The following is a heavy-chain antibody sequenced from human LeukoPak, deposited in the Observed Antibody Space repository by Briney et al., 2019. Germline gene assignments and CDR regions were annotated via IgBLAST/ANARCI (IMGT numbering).Heavy chain of an antibody. CDR2: IRYDGSNK. CDR3: ARDLGYFAQPDH. Sequence: GGSLRLSCAASGFTFSSYGMHWVRQAPGKGLEWVAFIRYDGSNKYYADSVKGRFTISRDNAKNSLYLQMNSLRAEDTAMYYCARDLGYFAQPDHWGQGTLVTVSS. V-gene: IGHV3-30*02. CDR1: GFTFSSYG. D-gene: IGHD3-9*01. J-gene: IGHJ5*02.